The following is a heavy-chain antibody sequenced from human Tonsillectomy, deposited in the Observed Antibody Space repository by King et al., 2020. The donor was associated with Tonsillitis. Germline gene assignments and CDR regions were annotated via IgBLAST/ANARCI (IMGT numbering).Heavy chain of an antibody. CDR1: GFIFSIYG. CDR2: MSYDGRSA. V-gene: IGHV3-30*03. Sequence: AASGFIFSIYGMHWVRQAPGKGLEWVAFMSYDGRSAFSADAVQGRFTISRENSRHTLSLQMNSLRAEDTAVYYCSGDLTTWPGHRHLYAMDVWGQGTTVTVSS. CDR3: SGDLTTWPGHRHLYAMDV. D-gene: IGHD4/OR15-4a*01. J-gene: IGHJ6*02.